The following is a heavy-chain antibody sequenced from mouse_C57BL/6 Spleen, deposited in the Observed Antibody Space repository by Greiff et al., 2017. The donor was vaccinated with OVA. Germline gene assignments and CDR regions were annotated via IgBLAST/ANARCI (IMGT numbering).Heavy chain of an antibody. Sequence: QVQLQQPGAELVKPGASVKLSCKASGYTFTSYWMHWVKQRPGQGLEWIGMIHPNSGSTKYNEKFKSKATLTVDTSSSTAYMQLSSLTSEDSAVYYCARPCSPDWYFDVWGTGTTVTVSS. D-gene: IGHD1-1*01. CDR3: ARPCSPDWYFDV. CDR1: GYTFTSYW. J-gene: IGHJ1*03. V-gene: IGHV1-64*01. CDR2: IHPNSGST.